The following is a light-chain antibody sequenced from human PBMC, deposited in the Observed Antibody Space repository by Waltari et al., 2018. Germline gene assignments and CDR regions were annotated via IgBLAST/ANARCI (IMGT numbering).Light chain of an antibody. V-gene: IGLV2-23*02. CDR1: SSDIGSSYL. CDR2: EVD. J-gene: IGLJ2*01. Sequence: SALTQPASVSASPGQSITISCTGTSSDIGSSYLVAWYQQHPGKAPHLLIYEVDKRPSGVSYRFSGSKSGNAASLTVSGLQPEDEGHYFCSSYTYGGPWVFGGGTLLTVL. CDR3: SSYTYGGPWV.